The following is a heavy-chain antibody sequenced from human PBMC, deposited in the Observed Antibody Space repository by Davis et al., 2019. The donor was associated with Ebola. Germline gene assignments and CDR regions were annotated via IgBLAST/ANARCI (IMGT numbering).Heavy chain of an antibody. CDR3: AKAWNYFDY. D-gene: IGHD1-1*01. J-gene: IGHJ4*02. CDR2: ISGSGGST. Sequence: GESLKISCAASGFTFSSYAMSWVRQAPGKGLEWVSAISGSGGSTYYADSEKGRFTISRDNSKNTLYLQMNSLRAEDTAVYYCAKAWNYFDYWGQGTLVTVSS. V-gene: IGHV3-23*01. CDR1: GFTFSSYA.